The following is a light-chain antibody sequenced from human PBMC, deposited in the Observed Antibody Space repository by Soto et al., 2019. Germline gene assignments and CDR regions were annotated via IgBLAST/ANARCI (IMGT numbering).Light chain of an antibody. V-gene: IGLV2-14*02. J-gene: IGLJ1*01. CDR3: CSHTTNYTYV. Sequence: QSVLTQPASVSGSPGQSITISCTGTNSGLGSYNLVSWFQQHPGKVPKVMIYEGTKRPSGVSDRFSGSKSDNTASLTISGLQAEDEADYYCCSHTTNYTYVFGTGTKGTVL. CDR2: EGT. CDR1: NSGLGSYNL.